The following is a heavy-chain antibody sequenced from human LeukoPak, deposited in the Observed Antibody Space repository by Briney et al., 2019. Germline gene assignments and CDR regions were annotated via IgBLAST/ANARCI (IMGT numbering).Heavy chain of an antibody. V-gene: IGHV3-64*01. D-gene: IGHD5-18*01. J-gene: IGHJ6*02. CDR2: ISSNGGST. CDR1: GFTFSSYA. Sequence: GGSLRLSCAASGFTFSSYAMHWDRQAPGKGLEYVSAISSNGGSTYYANSVKGRFTISRDNSKNTLYLQMGSLRAEDMAVYYCARDLTRFCYGYGTYYYGMDVWGQGTTVTVSS. CDR3: ARDLTRFCYGYGTYYYGMDV.